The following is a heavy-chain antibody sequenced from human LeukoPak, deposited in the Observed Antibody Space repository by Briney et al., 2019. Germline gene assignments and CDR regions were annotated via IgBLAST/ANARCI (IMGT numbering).Heavy chain of an antibody. Sequence: SETLSLTCDVSGGSITQTNYWTWVRQPPGKGLEWIGEVNLQGGTNYNPSLLRRVAISVDTSANHVSLQMTSVTAADTAVYYCARARPGRLRYFDSLPYGMDVWGQGTTVTVSS. CDR1: GGSITQTNY. D-gene: IGHD3-9*01. J-gene: IGHJ6*02. V-gene: IGHV4-4*02. CDR3: ARARPGRLRYFDSLPYGMDV. CDR2: VNLQGGT.